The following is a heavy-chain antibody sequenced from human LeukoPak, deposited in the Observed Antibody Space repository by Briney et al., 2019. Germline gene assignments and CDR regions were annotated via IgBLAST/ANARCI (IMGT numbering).Heavy chain of an antibody. CDR3: AREVEYSYGFGNDAFDI. CDR1: GYTFTSYA. V-gene: IGHV1-3*03. J-gene: IGHJ3*02. D-gene: IGHD5-18*01. Sequence: EASVKVSCKASGYTFTSYAMHWVRQAPGQRLEWMGWINAGNGNTKYSQEFQGRVTMTRDMSTSTLYMELSSLRSEDTAVYYCAREVEYSYGFGNDAFDIWGQGTMVTVSS. CDR2: INAGNGNT.